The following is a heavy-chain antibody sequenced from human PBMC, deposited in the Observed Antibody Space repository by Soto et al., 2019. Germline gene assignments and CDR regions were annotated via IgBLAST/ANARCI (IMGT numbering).Heavy chain of an antibody. J-gene: IGHJ5*02. D-gene: IGHD2-8*02. CDR2: VNHSGST. Sequence: QGQLQQWGAGLLKPSETLSLTCAVYGGSFSDFYWTWIRQPPGKGLEWIGEVNHSGSTNYNPSLKSRVTISVDTSKNQFSLKLTSVTAADTAMYYCARTAPAGWFDPWGQGTLVTVSS. CDR3: ARTAPAGWFDP. V-gene: IGHV4-34*01. CDR1: GGSFSDFY.